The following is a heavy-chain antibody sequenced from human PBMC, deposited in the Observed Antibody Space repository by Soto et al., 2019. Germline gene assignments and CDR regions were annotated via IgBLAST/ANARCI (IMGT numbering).Heavy chain of an antibody. J-gene: IGHJ4*02. CDR1: GGSLTAGDYY. V-gene: IGHV4-30-4*01. Sequence: QVQLQESGPGLAKPSQTLSLICTVSGGSLTAGDYYWSWIRQSPGGGLEWIGYISRSGSIFYNPSLKSRITISLDTSKKQFSLNLNSVTAADTAVYFCARGNDYVYCYDSWGQGTLVTVSS. CDR3: ARGNDYVYCYDS. D-gene: IGHD4-17*01. CDR2: ISRSGSI.